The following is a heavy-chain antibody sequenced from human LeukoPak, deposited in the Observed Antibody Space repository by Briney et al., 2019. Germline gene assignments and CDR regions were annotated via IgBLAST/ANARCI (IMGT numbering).Heavy chain of an antibody. CDR1: GFTVSSNY. D-gene: IGHD6-19*01. Sequence: GGSLRLSCAASGFTVSSNYMSWVRQAPGKGLEWVSVIYSGGSTYYADSVKGRFSISRHNSKNTLYLQVNSLRAEDTAVYYCARGIAVAHDAFDIWGQGTMVTVSS. V-gene: IGHV3-53*04. CDR3: ARGIAVAHDAFDI. CDR2: IYSGGST. J-gene: IGHJ3*02.